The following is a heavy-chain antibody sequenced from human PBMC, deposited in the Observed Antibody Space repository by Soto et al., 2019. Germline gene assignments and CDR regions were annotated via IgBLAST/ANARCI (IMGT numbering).Heavy chain of an antibody. Sequence: GESLKISCNGSGYSFTSYWISWVRQMPGKGLEWMGRIDPSDSYTNYSPSFQGHVTISADKSISTAYLQWSSLKASDTAMYYCARRGQLVPGETDYGMDVWGQGTTVTVSS. D-gene: IGHD6-6*01. V-gene: IGHV5-10-1*01. J-gene: IGHJ6*02. CDR3: ARRGQLVPGETDYGMDV. CDR2: IDPSDSYT. CDR1: GYSFTSYW.